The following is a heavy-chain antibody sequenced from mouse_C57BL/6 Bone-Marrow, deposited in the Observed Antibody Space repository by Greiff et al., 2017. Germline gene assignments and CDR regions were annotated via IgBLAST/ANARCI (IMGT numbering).Heavy chain of an antibody. V-gene: IGHV1-62-2*01. CDR1: GYTFTEYT. J-gene: IGHJ4*01. D-gene: IGHD2-4*01. CDR3: ATTYYDYALIAMDY. Sequence: QVQLQQSGAELVKPGASVKLSCKASGYTFTEYTIHWVKQRSGQGLEWIGWFYPGGGSIKYNEKFKDKATLTVDKSSSTVYMELSRLTSEDSAVDFCATTYYDYALIAMDYWGQGTSVTVSS. CDR2: FYPGGGSI.